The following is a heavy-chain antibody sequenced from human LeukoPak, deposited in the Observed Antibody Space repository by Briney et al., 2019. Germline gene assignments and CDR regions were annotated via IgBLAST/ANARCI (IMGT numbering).Heavy chain of an antibody. CDR2: IIPIFGTA. CDR3: AREGVGYCSSTSCSRWFDP. CDR1: GGTFSSYA. D-gene: IGHD2-2*01. J-gene: IGHJ5*02. Sequence: SVKVSCKASGGTFSSYAISWVRQAPGQGLEWMGGIIPIFGTANYAQKFQGRVTITTDESTSTAYMELSSLRSEDTAVYYCAREGVGYCSSTSCSRWFDPWGQGTLVTASS. V-gene: IGHV1-69*05.